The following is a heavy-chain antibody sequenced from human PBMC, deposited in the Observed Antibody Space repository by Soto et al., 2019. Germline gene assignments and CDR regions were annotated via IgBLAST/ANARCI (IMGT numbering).Heavy chain of an antibody. Sequence: QVQLQQWGAGLLKPSETLSLTCAVYGGSFSGYQWTWIRQTPGKGLEWIGEINDSGNINYNPSLKRRVTIVVDTAKKQISLKLSSVTAADTAVYYCARGLSLWFGELSRRGGYYYYMDVWGKGTSVTVSS. D-gene: IGHD3-10*01. CDR2: INDSGNI. CDR3: ARGLSLWFGELSRRGGYYYYMDV. V-gene: IGHV4-34*01. J-gene: IGHJ6*03. CDR1: GGSFSGYQ.